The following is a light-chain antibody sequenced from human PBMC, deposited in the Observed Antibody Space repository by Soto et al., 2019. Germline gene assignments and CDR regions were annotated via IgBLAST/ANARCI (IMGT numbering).Light chain of an antibody. CDR2: DIN. CDR3: GSWDINLRAVV. Sequence: QSVLTQPPSVSAAPGQTVTIACSGTKSNIGSNYISWYQQLPGTAPKLVIYDINKRPSGIADRFSGSKSGTSAALGITGLQTEDEAYYCCGSWDINLRAVVFGGGTQLTVL. V-gene: IGLV1-51*01. J-gene: IGLJ3*02. CDR1: KSNIGSNY.